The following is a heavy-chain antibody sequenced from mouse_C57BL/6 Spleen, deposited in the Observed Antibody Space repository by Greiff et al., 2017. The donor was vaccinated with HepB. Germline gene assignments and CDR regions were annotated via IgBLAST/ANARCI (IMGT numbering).Heavy chain of an antibody. CDR1: GYTFTSYW. V-gene: IGHV1-55*01. D-gene: IGHD1-1*01. CDR2: IYPGSGST. CDR3: ARGAITTVVAFYAMDY. J-gene: IGHJ4*01. Sequence: QVQLKQPGAELVKPGASVKMSCKASGYTFTSYWITWVKQRPGQGLEWIGDIYPGSGSTNYNEKFKSKATLTVDTSSSTAYMQLSSLTSEDSAVYYCARGAITTVVAFYAMDYWGQGTSVTVSS.